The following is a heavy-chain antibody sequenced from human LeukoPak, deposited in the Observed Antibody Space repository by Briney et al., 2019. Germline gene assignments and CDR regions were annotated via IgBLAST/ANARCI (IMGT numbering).Heavy chain of an antibody. Sequence: GESLKISCKASGYSSNHYWIGWVRQMPGKGLQWMGIIYPGDSDARYVPSFEGQVTFSADTSSRTAFLQWSSLKASDTGIYYCAVLHLHDSGWDLWGQGTQVTVSS. CDR2: IYPGDSDA. J-gene: IGHJ4*02. D-gene: IGHD5-12*01. V-gene: IGHV5-51*01. CDR1: GYSSNHYW. CDR3: AVLHLHDSGWDL.